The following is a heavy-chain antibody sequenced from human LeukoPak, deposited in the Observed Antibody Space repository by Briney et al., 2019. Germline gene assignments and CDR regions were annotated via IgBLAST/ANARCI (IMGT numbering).Heavy chain of an antibody. D-gene: IGHD6-13*01. V-gene: IGHV4-34*01. Sequence: PSETRSLTCAVYGGSFSGYYWSWIRQPPEKGVEWIGEINHSGSTNYNPSLKSRVTISVDTSKNQFSLKLSSVTAADTAVYYCASLVTAAGRDYWGQGTLVTVSS. CDR2: INHSGST. CDR1: GGSFSGYY. J-gene: IGHJ4*02. CDR3: ASLVTAAGRDY.